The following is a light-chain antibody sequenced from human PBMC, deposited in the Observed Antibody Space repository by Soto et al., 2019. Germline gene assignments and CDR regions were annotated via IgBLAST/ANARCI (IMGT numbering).Light chain of an antibody. J-gene: IGKJ2*01. V-gene: IGKV4-1*01. CDR1: QSVLYSSNNKNY. CDR3: QEYYSTPPYT. CDR2: WAS. Sequence: DIVMTQSPDSLAVSLGERATINCKSNQSVLYSSNNKNYLAWYQQKPGQPPKLLIYWASTRESGVPDRFGGSGSGTDFTLTISTLQAEDVAVYYCQEYYSTPPYTFGQGTKLELK.